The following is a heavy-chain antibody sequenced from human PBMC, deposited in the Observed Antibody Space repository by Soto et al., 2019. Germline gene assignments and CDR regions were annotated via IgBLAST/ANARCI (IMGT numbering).Heavy chain of an antibody. V-gene: IGHV1-69*01. CDR2: IIPIFGTA. CDR3: ARGFNDYGERHSAFDI. Sequence: QVQLVQSGAEVKKPGSSVKVSCKASGGTFSSYAISWVRQAPGQGLEWMGGIIPIFGTANYAQKFQGRVKITADESTSTAYMELSSLRFEETAVYYCARGFNDYGERHSAFDIWGQGTMVTVSS. CDR1: GGTFSSYA. D-gene: IGHD4-17*01. J-gene: IGHJ3*02.